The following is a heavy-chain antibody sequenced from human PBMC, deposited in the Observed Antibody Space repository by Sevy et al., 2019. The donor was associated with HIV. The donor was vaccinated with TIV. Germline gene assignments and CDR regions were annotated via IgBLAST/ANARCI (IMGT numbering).Heavy chain of an antibody. D-gene: IGHD2-15*01. V-gene: IGHV3-7*03. CDR3: ARGGVSAPLSGGNY. CDR2: IKPDGSEQ. J-gene: IGHJ4*02. Sequence: GGSLRLSCATSGFTFGNYWMTWVRHTPGKGLEWVANIKPDGSEQYYADSVKGRFTISRDNAKDSLYLQVSSLRAEDTALYYCARGGVSAPLSGGNYWGQGALVTVSS. CDR1: GFTFGNYW.